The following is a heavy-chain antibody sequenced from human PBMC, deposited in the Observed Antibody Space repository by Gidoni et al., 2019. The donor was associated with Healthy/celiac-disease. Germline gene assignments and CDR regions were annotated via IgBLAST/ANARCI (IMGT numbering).Heavy chain of an antibody. CDR1: EFTFSSYS. CDR3: ARAYCGGDCPPGAGYYYYYGMDV. D-gene: IGHD2-21*02. Sequence: EVQLVESGGGLVKPGGSLRLSCAASEFTFSSYSMNWVRQAPGKGLEWVSSISSSSSYIYYADSVKGRFTISRDNAKNSLYLQMNSLRAEDTAVYYCARAYCGGDCPPGAGYYYYYGMDVWGQGTTVTVSS. CDR2: ISSSSSYI. J-gene: IGHJ6*02. V-gene: IGHV3-21*01.